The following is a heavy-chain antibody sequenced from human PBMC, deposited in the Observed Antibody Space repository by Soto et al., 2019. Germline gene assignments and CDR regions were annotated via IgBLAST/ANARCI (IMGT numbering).Heavy chain of an antibody. V-gene: IGHV3-20*04. CDR3: VREKYSSSHDY. D-gene: IGHD6-13*01. Sequence: EVQVVESGGGVVRPGGSLRLSCAASGFNFEDYGMGWVRQAPGKGLEWVSGINRNGGSTGYADSVQGRFTISRDNAKNSLYLQMNSLRDEDTALYYCVREKYSSSHDYWGQGTLVTVSS. CDR2: INRNGGST. J-gene: IGHJ4*02. CDR1: GFNFEDYG.